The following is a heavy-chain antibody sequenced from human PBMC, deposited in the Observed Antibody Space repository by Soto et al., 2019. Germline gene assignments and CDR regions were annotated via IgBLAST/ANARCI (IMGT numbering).Heavy chain of an antibody. Sequence: PSETLSLTCAVYGGSFSGYYWSWIRQPPGKGLEWIGEINHSGSTNYNPSLKSRVTISVDTSKNQFSLKLSSVTAADTAIYYCARQVREYYSWGSWGQGTLVTVSS. CDR1: GGSFSGYY. CDR3: ARQVREYYSWGS. J-gene: IGHJ5*02. D-gene: IGHD3-16*01. CDR2: INHSGST. V-gene: IGHV4-34*01.